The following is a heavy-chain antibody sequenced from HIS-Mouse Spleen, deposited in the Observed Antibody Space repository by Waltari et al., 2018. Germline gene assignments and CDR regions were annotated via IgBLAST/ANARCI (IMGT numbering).Heavy chain of an antibody. D-gene: IGHD1-7*01. CDR1: GFPFSRYA. V-gene: IGHV3-23*01. J-gene: IGHJ4*02. Sequence: EVQLLESGGGLVQPGGSLRRSCAASGFPFSRYAMRWVGQAPGKGLEWVSAISGSGGSTYYADSVKGRFTISRDNSKNTLYLQMNSLRAEDTAVYYCLSVAIFSVANSYYFDYWGQGTLVTVSS. CDR2: ISGSGGST. CDR3: LSVAIFSVANSYYFDY.